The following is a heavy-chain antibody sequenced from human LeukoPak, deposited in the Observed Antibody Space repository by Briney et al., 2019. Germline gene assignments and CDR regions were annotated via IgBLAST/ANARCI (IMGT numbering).Heavy chain of an antibody. D-gene: IGHD3-3*01. J-gene: IGHJ6*03. V-gene: IGHV3-30*04. CDR3: ARREWHYYHYYMDV. CDR2: IPYDGSNK. Sequence: PGRSLRLSCAASGFTFRSYAMPWVRQASGKGLEWEAAIPYDGSNKKYADSVKGRFTISRDNSKNTLYLQMNSLGAEDTAVYYCARREWHYYHYYMDVWGKGTTVTVSS. CDR1: GFTFRSYA.